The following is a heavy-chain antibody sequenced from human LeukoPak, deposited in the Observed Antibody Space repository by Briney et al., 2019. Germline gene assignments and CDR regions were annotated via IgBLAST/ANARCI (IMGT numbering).Heavy chain of an antibody. CDR2: IYSGGST. J-gene: IGHJ4*02. CDR3: ARGTKYYYDSSGYYYGYYFDY. D-gene: IGHD3-22*01. Sequence: GGSLRLSCAASGFTVSSNYMSWVRQAPGKGLEWVSVIYSGGSTYYADSVKGRFTISRDNSKNTLYLQMNSLRAEDTAVCYCARGTKYYYDSSGYYYGYYFDYWGQGTLVTVSS. V-gene: IGHV3-53*01. CDR1: GFTVSSNY.